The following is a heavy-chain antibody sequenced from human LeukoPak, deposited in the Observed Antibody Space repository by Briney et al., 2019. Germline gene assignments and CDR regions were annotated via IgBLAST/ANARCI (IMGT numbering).Heavy chain of an antibody. J-gene: IGHJ5*02. V-gene: IGHV6-1*01. CDR2: AYYRSKWNT. D-gene: IGHD1-26*01. CDR3: ARDPDSSYEWGPFDP. CDR1: GDSVSSNSAS. Sequence: SQTLSLTCAISGDSVSSNSASWNWIRQSPSRGLEWLGRAYYRSKWNTDYAVSVKGRITINPDTSKNQFSLYLNSVTPEDTAVYYCARDPDSSYEWGPFDPWGQGTLVTVSS.